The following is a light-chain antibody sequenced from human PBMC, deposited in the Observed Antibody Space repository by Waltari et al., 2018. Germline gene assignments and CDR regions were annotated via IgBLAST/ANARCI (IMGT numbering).Light chain of an antibody. CDR3: ATWDDRLSGPGV. V-gene: IGLV1-47*01. J-gene: IGLJ3*02. CDR2: RNN. CDR1: SSNIGSNY. Sequence: QSVLTQPPSASGTPGQRVTISCSGSSSNIGSNYGHWYQQLPGTAPKLLIYRNNHRPSGVPARVSGSKAGTSASLAVSGLRSEDEADYYFATWDDRLSGPGVFGGGTKLTVL.